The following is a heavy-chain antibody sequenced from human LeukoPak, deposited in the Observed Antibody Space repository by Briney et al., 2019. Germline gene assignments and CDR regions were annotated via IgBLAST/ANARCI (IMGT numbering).Heavy chain of an antibody. J-gene: IGHJ5*02. CDR1: GFTFSSYA. D-gene: IGHD2-2*01. CDR2: ISGSGGST. CDR3: AKDPSVVPAANWFDP. Sequence: GGSLRLSCAASGFTFSSYAMSWVRQAPGKGLEWVSAISGSGGSTYYADSVKGRFTISRDNPKNTLSLQTNSLRAEDTAVYYCAKDPSVVPAANWFDPWGQGTLVTVSS. V-gene: IGHV3-23*01.